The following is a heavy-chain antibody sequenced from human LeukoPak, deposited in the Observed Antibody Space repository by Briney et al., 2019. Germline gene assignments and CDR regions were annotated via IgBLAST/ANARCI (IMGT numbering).Heavy chain of an antibody. CDR2: ISWNSGSI. Sequence: GGSLRLSCAASGFTFDDYAMHWVRQAPGKGLEWVSGISWNSGSIGYADSVKGRFTISRDNAKNSLYLQMNSLRAEDKALYYCAKANYDILTGYIDCWGQGTLVTVSS. V-gene: IGHV3-9*01. D-gene: IGHD3-9*01. CDR1: GFTFDDYA. J-gene: IGHJ4*02. CDR3: AKANYDILTGYIDC.